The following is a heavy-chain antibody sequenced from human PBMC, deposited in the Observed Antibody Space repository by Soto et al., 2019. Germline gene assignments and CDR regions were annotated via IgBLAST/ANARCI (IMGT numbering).Heavy chain of an antibody. D-gene: IGHD3-10*01. CDR2: INVYNGNT. CDR1: GYPFSNYG. J-gene: IGHJ5*02. Sequence: APVKVSCKAPGYPFSNYGISWVRQAPGKRLEWMGWINVYNGNTKYAQKVQGRVTMTTDTSTSTAYMELRSLRSDDTAVYYCARGVGSGSYYNQYTWFDPWGQGTLVTVSS. CDR3: ARGVGSGSYYNQYTWFDP. V-gene: IGHV1-18*01.